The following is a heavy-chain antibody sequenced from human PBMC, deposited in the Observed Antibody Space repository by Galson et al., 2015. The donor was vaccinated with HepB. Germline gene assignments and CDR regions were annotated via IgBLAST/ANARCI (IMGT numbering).Heavy chain of an antibody. V-gene: IGHV3-7*01. CDR1: GFTFSSYW. Sequence: SLRLSCAASGFTFSSYWMSWVRQAPGKGLEWVANIKQDGSEKYYVDSVKGRFTISRDNAKNSLYLQMNSLRAEDTAVYYCARDYRYYDFWSGPGYWGQGTLVTVSS. CDR3: ARDYRYYDFWSGPGY. D-gene: IGHD3-3*01. CDR2: IKQDGSEK. J-gene: IGHJ4*02.